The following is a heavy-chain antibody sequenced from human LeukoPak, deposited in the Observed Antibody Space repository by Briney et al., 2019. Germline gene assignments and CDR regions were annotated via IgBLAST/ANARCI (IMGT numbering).Heavy chain of an antibody. V-gene: IGHV3-13*01. CDR1: GFTFSSYD. D-gene: IGHD3-3*01. CDR3: ARAASVYFWSGYYPYGMDV. Sequence: GGSLRLSCAASGFTFSSYDMLWVRQATGKGLEWVSAIGTAGDTYYPGSVKGRFTISRENAKNSLYLQMNSLRAGDTAVYYCARAASVYFWSGYYPYGMDVWGQGTTVTVSS. J-gene: IGHJ6*02. CDR2: IGTAGDT.